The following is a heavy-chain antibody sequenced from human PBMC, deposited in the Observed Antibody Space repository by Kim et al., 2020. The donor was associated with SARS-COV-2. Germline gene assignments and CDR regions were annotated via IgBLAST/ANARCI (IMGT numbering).Heavy chain of an antibody. D-gene: IGHD6-13*01. CDR1: GGSFSGYY. CDR2: INHSGST. CDR3: ARGEQVRVYSSSWYRGTYNWFDP. V-gene: IGHV4-34*01. Sequence: SETLSLTCAVYGGSFSGYYWSWIRQPPGKGLEWIGEINHSGSTNYNPSLKSRVSISVDTSKNQFSLKLSSVTAADTAVYYCARGEQVRVYSSSWYRGTYNWFDPRGHGTHVSVS. J-gene: IGHJ5*02.